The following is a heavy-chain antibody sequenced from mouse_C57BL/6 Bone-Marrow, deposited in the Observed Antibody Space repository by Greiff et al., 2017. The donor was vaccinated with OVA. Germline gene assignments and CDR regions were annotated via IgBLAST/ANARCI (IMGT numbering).Heavy chain of an antibody. D-gene: IGHD2-1*01. CDR3: ARPLYYGNLYYFDY. J-gene: IGHJ2*01. CDR1: GFTFSDYG. Sequence: EVMLVESGGGLVKPGGSLKLSCAASGFTFSDYGMHWVRQAPEQGLEWVAYISSGSSTIYYADTVKGRFTISRDNAKNTLFLQMTSLRSDDTVMYYGARPLYYGNLYYFDYWGQGTTLTVSS. CDR2: ISSGSSTI. V-gene: IGHV5-17*01.